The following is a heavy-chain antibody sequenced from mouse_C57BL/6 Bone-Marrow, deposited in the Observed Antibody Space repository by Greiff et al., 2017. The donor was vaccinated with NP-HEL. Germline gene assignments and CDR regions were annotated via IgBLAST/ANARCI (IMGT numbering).Heavy chain of an antibody. CDR3: EGLRRDWYFDV. J-gene: IGHJ1*03. D-gene: IGHD2-12*01. CDR1: GYSITSGYY. Sequence: EVQLQESGPGLVKPSQSLSLTCSVTGYSITSGYYWNWIRQFPGNKLEWMGYISYDGSNNYNPSLKNRISITRDTSKNQFFLKLNSVTTEDTATYYCEGLRRDWYFDVWGTGTTVTVSS. CDR2: ISYDGSN. V-gene: IGHV3-6*01.